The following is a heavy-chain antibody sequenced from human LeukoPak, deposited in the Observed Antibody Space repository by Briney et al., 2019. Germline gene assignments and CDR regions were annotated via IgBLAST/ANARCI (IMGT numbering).Heavy chain of an antibody. CDR1: GLTFSTYS. CDR3: ARGSWDAFDI. CDR2: INWNGAIT. J-gene: IGHJ3*02. Sequence: GSLRLSCAASGLTFSTYSMHWVRQAPGKGLEWVSNINWNGAITVYADSVKGRFTISRDNAKNSLYLQMDSLRAEDTALYYCARGSWDAFDIWGHGTMVTVSS. V-gene: IGHV3-20*04.